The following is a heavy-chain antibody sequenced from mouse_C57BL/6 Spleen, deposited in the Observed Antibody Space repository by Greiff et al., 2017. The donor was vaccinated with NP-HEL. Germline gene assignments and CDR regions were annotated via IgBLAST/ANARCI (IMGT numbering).Heavy chain of an antibody. J-gene: IGHJ4*01. Sequence: EVQLVESGGGLVKPGGSLKLSCAASGFTFSDYGMHWVRQAPEKGLEWVAYISSGSSTIYYADTVKGRFTISRDNAKNTLFLQMTSLRSEDTAMYYCARLYGNYDAMDYWGQGTSVTVSS. D-gene: IGHD2-1*01. V-gene: IGHV5-17*01. CDR2: ISSGSSTI. CDR3: ARLYGNYDAMDY. CDR1: GFTFSDYG.